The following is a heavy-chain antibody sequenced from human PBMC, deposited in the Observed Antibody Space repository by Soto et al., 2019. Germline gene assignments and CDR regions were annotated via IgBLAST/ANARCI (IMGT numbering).Heavy chain of an antibody. V-gene: IGHV1-18*01. CDR1: GYTFTSYG. Sequence: ASVKVSCKASGYTFTSYGISWVRQAPGQGLEWMGWISAYNGNTNYAQKFQGRVTMTRDTSTSTVYMELSSLRSEDTAVYYCARFVSADTANTPRYWAQRTLVPVS. CDR3: ARFVSADTANTPRY. J-gene: IGHJ4*02. D-gene: IGHD5-18*01. CDR2: ISAYNGNT.